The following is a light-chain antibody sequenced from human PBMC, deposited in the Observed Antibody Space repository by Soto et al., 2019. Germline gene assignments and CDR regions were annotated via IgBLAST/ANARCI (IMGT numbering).Light chain of an antibody. CDR2: EGS. CDR1: NNDLGSYNL. V-gene: IGLV2-23*01. Sequence: QSALTQPASVSGSPGQSITISCTGTNNDLGSYNLVSWYQQDPGKAPKLMIYEGSKRPSGISNRFSGSKSGNTASLTISGLQAEDEADYYCCSFAGSDSVVVGGGTKLTVL. CDR3: CSFAGSDSVV. J-gene: IGLJ2*01.